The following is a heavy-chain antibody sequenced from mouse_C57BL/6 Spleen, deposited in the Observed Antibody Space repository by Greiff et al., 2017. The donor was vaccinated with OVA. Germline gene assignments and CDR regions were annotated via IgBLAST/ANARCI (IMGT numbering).Heavy chain of an antibody. V-gene: IGHV5-4*01. CDR2: LSDGGSYT. CDR1: GFTFSSYA. J-gene: IGHJ4*01. Sequence: EVKLVESGGGLVKPGGSLKLSCAASGFTFSSYAMSWVRQTPEKRLEWVATLSDGGSYTYYPDNVKGRFTISRDNAKNNLYLQMSHLESEDTAMYYCAREAVYAMDYWGQGTSVTVSS. CDR3: AREAVYAMDY.